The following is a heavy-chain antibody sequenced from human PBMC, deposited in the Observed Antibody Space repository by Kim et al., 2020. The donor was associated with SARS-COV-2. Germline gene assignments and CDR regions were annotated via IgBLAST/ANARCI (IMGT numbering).Heavy chain of an antibody. Sequence: GGSLRLSCAASGFTFSSYAMSWVRQAPGKGLEWVSAINSSGGSTYSADAVKGRIITSNDNTKKTQYLQMNRRSAEDTAVYYCAKVSAPRTVSVDACWG. CDR1: GFTFSSYA. V-gene: IGHV3-23*01. CDR2: INSSGGST. D-gene: IGHD2-2*01. J-gene: IGHJ6*01. CDR3: AKVSAPRTVSVDAC.